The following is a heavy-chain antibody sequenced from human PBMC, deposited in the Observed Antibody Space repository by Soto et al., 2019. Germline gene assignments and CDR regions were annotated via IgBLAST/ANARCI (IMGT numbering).Heavy chain of an antibody. V-gene: IGHV1-69*13. D-gene: IGHD3-16*02. J-gene: IGHJ4*02. CDR3: ARGNTGYYDYVLGSYLPPLVLYYFDY. CDR1: GGTFSSHT. Sequence: SVKVSCKASGGTFSSHTISWVRQAPGQGLEWMGGIIPIFGTANYAQKFQGRVTITADESTSTAYMELSSLRSEDTAVYYCARGNTGYYDYVLGSYLPPLVLYYFDYWGPGTLVTGSS. CDR2: IIPIFGTA.